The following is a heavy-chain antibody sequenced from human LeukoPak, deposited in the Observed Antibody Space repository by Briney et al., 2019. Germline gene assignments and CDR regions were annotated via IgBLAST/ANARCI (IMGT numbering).Heavy chain of an antibody. Sequence: GGSLRLSCAASGFTLSSYSTNWVRHAPGEGLEWVSCISSSSSYIYYADSVKGRFTISRDNAKNSLYLQMNSLRAEDTAVYYCARVNEYYGSGEAFDIWGQGTMVTVSS. CDR3: ARVNEYYGSGEAFDI. V-gene: IGHV3-21*01. CDR2: ISSSSSYI. D-gene: IGHD3-10*01. CDR1: GFTLSSYS. J-gene: IGHJ3*02.